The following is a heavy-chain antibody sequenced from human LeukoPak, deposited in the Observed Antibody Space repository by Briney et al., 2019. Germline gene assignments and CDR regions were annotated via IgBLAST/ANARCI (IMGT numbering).Heavy chain of an antibody. CDR2: IYHSGST. V-gene: IGHV4-4*02. J-gene: IGHJ4*02. CDR1: GGSVISSNW. Sequence: PSGTLSLTCAVSGGSVISSNWWSWVRQPPGKGLEWIGEIYHSGSTYYNPSLKSRVTISVDTSKNQFSLKLSSVTAADTAVYYCARVRPPYSSSWYYFDYWGQGTLVTVSS. CDR3: ARVRPPYSSSWYYFDY. D-gene: IGHD6-13*01.